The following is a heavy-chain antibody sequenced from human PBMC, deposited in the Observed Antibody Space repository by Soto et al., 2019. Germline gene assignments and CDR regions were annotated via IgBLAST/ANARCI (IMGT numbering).Heavy chain of an antibody. J-gene: IGHJ1*01. D-gene: IGHD3-16*01. Sequence: PSETLSLTCTVSGGSISSGSYYWSWSRQRPGQGLEWIGYISYSGSTYYNPSLKSRLTISADTSKNQFALKLSSVTAADTAVYYCAKYSFGEKWTRHQIQYFQHWGQGTLVTV. V-gene: IGHV4-31*03. CDR2: ISYSGST. CDR3: AKYSFGEKWTRHQIQYFQH. CDR1: GGSISSGSYY.